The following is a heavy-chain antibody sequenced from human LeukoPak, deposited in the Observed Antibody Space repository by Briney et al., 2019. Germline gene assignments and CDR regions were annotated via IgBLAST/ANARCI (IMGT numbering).Heavy chain of an antibody. CDR1: GGSISSYY. Sequence: PSETLSLTCTVSGGSISSYYWSWIRQPPGKGLEWIGYIYYSGSTNYNPSLKSRVTIPVDTSKNQFSLKLSSVTAADTAVYYCARDRDGYNYDDYWGQGTLVTVSS. CDR2: IYYSGST. D-gene: IGHD5-24*01. J-gene: IGHJ4*02. CDR3: ARDRDGYNYDDY. V-gene: IGHV4-59*01.